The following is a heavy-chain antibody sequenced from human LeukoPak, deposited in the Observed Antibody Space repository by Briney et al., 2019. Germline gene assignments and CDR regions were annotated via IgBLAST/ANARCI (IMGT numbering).Heavy chain of an antibody. D-gene: IGHD5-24*01. CDR2: INHSGST. CDR1: GGSFSGYY. CDR3: ARGPKRWLQFRAFDI. Sequence: SETLSLTCAVYGGSFSGYYWSWIRQPPGKGLEWIGEINHSGSTNYNPSLKSRVTISVDTSKNQFSLKLSSVTAADTALYYCARGPKRWLQFRAFDIWGQGTMVTVSS. J-gene: IGHJ3*02. V-gene: IGHV4-34*01.